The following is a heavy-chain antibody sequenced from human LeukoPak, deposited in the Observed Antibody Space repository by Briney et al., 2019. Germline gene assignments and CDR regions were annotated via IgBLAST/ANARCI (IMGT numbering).Heavy chain of an antibody. CDR2: IYYSGST. V-gene: IGHV4-59*01. D-gene: IGHD2-21*02. J-gene: IGHJ4*02. Sequence: SETLSLTCAVYGGSFSGYYWSWIRQPPGKGLEWIGYIYYSGSTNYNPSLESRVTISVDTSKNQFSLKLSSVTAADTAVYYCARGRGDVDYWGQGTLVTVSS. CDR3: ARGRGDVDY. CDR1: GGSFSGYY.